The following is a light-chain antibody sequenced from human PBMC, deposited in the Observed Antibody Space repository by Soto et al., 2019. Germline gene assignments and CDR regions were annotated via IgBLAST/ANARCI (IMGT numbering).Light chain of an antibody. CDR3: QQYSSYPIT. V-gene: IGKV1-16*02. J-gene: IGKJ5*01. CDR2: GAS. CDR1: QDVGNY. Sequence: DLQMTQSPSSLSASVGDRVTITCRASQDVGNYLAWFQQKPGKVPKSLIYGASSLQSGVSSKFSGSGSGTDFTLTISSLQPEDFATYYCQQYSSYPITFGQGTRLEI.